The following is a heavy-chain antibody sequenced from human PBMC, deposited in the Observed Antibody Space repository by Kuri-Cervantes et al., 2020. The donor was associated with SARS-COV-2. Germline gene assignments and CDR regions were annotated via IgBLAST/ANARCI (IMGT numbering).Heavy chain of an antibody. V-gene: IGHV3-30*03. CDR3: AREDSYGYGDY. J-gene: IGHJ4*02. D-gene: IGHD5-18*01. CDR1: GFTFSSYG. Sequence: LSLTCAASGFTFSSYGMHWVRQAPGKGLEWVAVISYDGSNKYYADSVKGRFTISRDNSKNTLYLQMNSLRAEDTAVYYCAREDSYGYGDYWGQGTLVTVSS. CDR2: ISYDGSNK.